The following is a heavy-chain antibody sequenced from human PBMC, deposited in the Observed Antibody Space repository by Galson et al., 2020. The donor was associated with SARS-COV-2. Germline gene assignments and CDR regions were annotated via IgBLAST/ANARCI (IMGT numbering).Heavy chain of an antibody. J-gene: IGHJ4*02. D-gene: IGHD3-3*01. CDR2: ISAYNGNT. Sequence: ASVKVSCKASGYTFTSYGISWVRQAPGQGLEWMGWISAYNGNTNYAQKLQGRATMTTDTSTSTAYMELRSLRSDDTAVYYCARANPYYDFWSGYYPPDDYWGQGTLVTVSS. CDR1: GYTFTSYG. V-gene: IGHV1-18*01. CDR3: ARANPYYDFWSGYYPPDDY.